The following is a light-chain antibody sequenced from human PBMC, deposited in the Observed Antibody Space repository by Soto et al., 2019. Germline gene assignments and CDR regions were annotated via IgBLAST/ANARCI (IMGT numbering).Light chain of an antibody. CDR3: QQANSFPLT. CDR2: ATA. V-gene: IGKV1-12*01. J-gene: IGKJ2*01. CDR1: QHIGSW. Sequence: DIQMTHSPSYVSASVGDRVTITCRASQHIGSWLAWYKQKPGKAPKFLIYATASVQTGVSSRFDGSRSGTDFTLTISNLQPEDFATCYCQQANSFPLTCGQGTKLEIK.